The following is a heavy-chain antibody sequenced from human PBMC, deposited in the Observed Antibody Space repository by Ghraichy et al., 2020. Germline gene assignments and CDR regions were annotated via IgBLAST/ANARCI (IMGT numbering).Heavy chain of an antibody. CDR2: ISSSSSYI. J-gene: IGHJ4*02. CDR3: ARGFSGSYPVLLRD. V-gene: IGHV3-21*01. D-gene: IGHD1-26*01. CDR1: GFTFSSYS. Sequence: GGSLRLSCAASGFTFSSYSMNWVRQAPGKGLEWVSSISSSSSYIYYADSVKGRFTISRDNAKNSLYLQMNSLRAEDTAVYYCARGFSGSYPVLLRDWGQGTLVTVSS.